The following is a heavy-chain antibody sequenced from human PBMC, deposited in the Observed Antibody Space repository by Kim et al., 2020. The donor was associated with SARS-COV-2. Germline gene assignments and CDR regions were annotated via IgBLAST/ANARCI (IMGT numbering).Heavy chain of an antibody. J-gene: IGHJ5*02. D-gene: IGHD2-2*01. V-gene: IGHV3-11*06. CDR3: ARYLGAAPIVVVPAALNDNWFDP. Sequence: GGSLRLSCAASGFTFSDYYMSWIRQAPGKGLEWVSYISSSSSYTNYADSVKGRFTISRDNAKNSLYLQMNSLRAEDTAVYYCARYLGAAPIVVVPAALNDNWFDPWGQGTLVTVSS. CDR2: ISSSSSYT. CDR1: GFTFSDYY.